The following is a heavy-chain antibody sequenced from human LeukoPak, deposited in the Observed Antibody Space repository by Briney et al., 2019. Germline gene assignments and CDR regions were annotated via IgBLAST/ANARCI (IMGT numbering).Heavy chain of an antibody. Sequence: GGSLRLSCAASGFTFSSYSMNWVRQAPGKGLEWVSSISSSSSYIYYADSVKGRFTISRDNAKNSLYLQMNSLRAEGTAVYYCARGGKVDTAMVPDYWGQGTLVTVSS. CDR3: ARGGKVDTAMVPDY. CDR1: GFTFSSYS. V-gene: IGHV3-21*01. CDR2: ISSSSSYI. J-gene: IGHJ4*02. D-gene: IGHD5-18*01.